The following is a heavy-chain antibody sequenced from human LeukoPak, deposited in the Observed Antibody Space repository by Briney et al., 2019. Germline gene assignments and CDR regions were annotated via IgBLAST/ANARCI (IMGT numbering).Heavy chain of an antibody. Sequence: PSETLSLTCTVSGGSVSSYYWGWIRQPPGKGLEWIGYIYYSGSTNYNPSLKSRVTISVDTSKNQFSLKLSSVTAADTAVYYCARSGYYDSSGYYGAVFNWGQGTLVTVSS. V-gene: IGHV4-59*02. CDR3: ARSGYYDSSGYYGAVFN. CDR2: IYYSGST. J-gene: IGHJ4*02. CDR1: GGSVSSYY. D-gene: IGHD3-22*01.